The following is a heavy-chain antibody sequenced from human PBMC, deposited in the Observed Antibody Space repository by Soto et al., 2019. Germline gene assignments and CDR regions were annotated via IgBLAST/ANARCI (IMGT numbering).Heavy chain of an antibody. V-gene: IGHV4-34*01. J-gene: IGHJ4*02. D-gene: IGHD3-10*01. CDR3: ARSRKSGYYGSGSYPY. CDR2: INHSGST. Sequence: PSETLSLTCAVYGGSFSGYYWSWIRQPPGKGLEWIGEINHSGSTNYNPSLKSRVTISVDTSKNQFSLKLSSVTAADTAVYYCARSRKSGYYGSGSYPYWGQGTLVTVSS. CDR1: GGSFSGYY.